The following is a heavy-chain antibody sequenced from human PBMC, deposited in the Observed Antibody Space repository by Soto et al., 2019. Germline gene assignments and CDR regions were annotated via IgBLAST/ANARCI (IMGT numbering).Heavy chain of an antibody. CDR1: GGSISSYY. D-gene: IGHD2-15*01. V-gene: IGHV4-59*01. CDR3: ARDSWWGPYYYMDV. CDR2: IYYSGST. J-gene: IGHJ6*03. Sequence: SETLSLTCTVSGGSISSYYWSWIRQPPGKGLEWIGYIYYSGSTNYNPSLKSRVTISVDTSKNQFSLKLSSVTAADTAVYYCARDSWWGPYYYMDVWGKGTTVTVSS.